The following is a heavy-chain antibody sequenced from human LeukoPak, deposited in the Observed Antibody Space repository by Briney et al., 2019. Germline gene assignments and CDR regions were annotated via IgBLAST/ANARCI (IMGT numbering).Heavy chain of an antibody. CDR2: IYYSGST. CDR3: ARHPAYYDFWSGYHRDAFDI. J-gene: IGHJ3*02. CDR1: GGSISSYY. D-gene: IGHD3-3*01. Sequence: SETLSLTCTVSGGSISSYYWSWIRQPPGKGLEWIGYIYYSGSTNYNPSLKSRVTISVDTSKNQFSLKLSSVTAADTAVYYCARHPAYYDFWSGYHRDAFDIWGQGTMVTVSS. V-gene: IGHV4-59*08.